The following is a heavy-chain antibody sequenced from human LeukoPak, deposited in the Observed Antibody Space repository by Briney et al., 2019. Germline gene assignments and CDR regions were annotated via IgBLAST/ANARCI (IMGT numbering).Heavy chain of an antibody. Sequence: PGGSLRLSCAASGFTFSSYAMHWVRQAPGKGLEWVAVTSYDGSNKYYADSVKGRFTISRDNSKNTLYLQMNSPRAEDTAVYYCARWIRSGWAFDYWGQGTLVTVSS. CDR1: GFTFSSYA. V-gene: IGHV3-30-3*01. J-gene: IGHJ4*02. CDR3: ARWIRSGWAFDY. D-gene: IGHD6-19*01. CDR2: TSYDGSNK.